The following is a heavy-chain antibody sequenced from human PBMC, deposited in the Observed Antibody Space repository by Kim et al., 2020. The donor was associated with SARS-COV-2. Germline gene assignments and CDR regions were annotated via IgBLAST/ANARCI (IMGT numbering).Heavy chain of an antibody. CDR2: ISYDGSNK. J-gene: IGHJ4*02. D-gene: IGHD3-10*01. CDR1: GFTFSSYG. Sequence: GGSLRLSCAASGFTFSSYGMHWVRQAPGKGLEWVAVISYDGSNKYYADSVKGRFTISRDNSKNTLYLQMNSLRAEDTAVYYCAKDHFSWFGELLFPQDYWGQGTLVTVSS. V-gene: IGHV3-30*18. CDR3: AKDHFSWFGELLFPQDY.